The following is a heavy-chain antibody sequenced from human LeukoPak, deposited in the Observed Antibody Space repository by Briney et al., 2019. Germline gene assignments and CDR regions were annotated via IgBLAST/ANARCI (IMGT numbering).Heavy chain of an antibody. CDR1: GFTSSGYW. J-gene: IGHJ4*02. D-gene: IGHD1-26*01. CDR3: AGGRSGNYGLFDY. CDR2: ISTDGSST. V-gene: IGHV3-74*01. Sequence: PGGSLRLSSAASGFTSSGYWMHWVRQAPGKGVGWVSRISTDGSSTNYADSVKGRLTISRDNAKNTLYLQMNSLRADDTAVYYCAGGRSGNYGLFDYWGQGTLVTVSS.